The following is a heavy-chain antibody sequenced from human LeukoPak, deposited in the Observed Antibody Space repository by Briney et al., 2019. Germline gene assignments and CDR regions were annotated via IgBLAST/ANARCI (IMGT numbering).Heavy chain of an antibody. CDR2: IMQDGSEK. V-gene: IGHV3-7*01. Sequence: PGGSLRLSCIAPGFTFSSHWMNWVRQAPGKGLEWVANIMQDGSEKYYVDSVKGRFIISRDNAKNSLYLQMNSLRAEDTAVYYCARESTKYGAYVSGFDFWGQGTMVTVSS. J-gene: IGHJ3*01. CDR3: ARESTKYGAYVSGFDF. CDR1: GFTFSSHW. D-gene: IGHD4-17*01.